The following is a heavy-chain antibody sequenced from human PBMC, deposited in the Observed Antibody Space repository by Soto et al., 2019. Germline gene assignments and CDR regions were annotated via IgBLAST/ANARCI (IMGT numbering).Heavy chain of an antibody. J-gene: IGHJ6*02. CDR1: GFTFSIYA. Sequence: EVQLLESGGGSVQPGGSLKLSCAVSGFTFSIYAMCWVRQAPGRGQEWVAGINDDGDRTYYADSAKGRFTISRDNSKNTLYLQMNSLRAEDTAVYYCAREEWTDRRPYLYSGMDVWGQGTTVTVSS. CDR2: INDDGDRT. D-gene: IGHD3-3*01. V-gene: IGHV3-23*01. CDR3: AREEWTDRRPYLYSGMDV.